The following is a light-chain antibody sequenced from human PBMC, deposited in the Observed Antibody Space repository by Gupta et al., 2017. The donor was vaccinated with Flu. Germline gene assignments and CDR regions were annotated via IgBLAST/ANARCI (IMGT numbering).Light chain of an antibody. J-gene: IGKJ4*01. CDR3: QHLQSYPLT. V-gene: IGKV1-9*01. Sequence: LAWYQQKPGTAPNLLIYDISTLQTGVSSRFSGSGSGTEFTLTISSLQPEDFATYYCQHLQSYPLTFGGGSKVEIK. CDR2: DIS.